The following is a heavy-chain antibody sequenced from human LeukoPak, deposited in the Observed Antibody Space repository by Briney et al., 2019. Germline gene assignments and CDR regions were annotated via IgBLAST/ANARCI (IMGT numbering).Heavy chain of an antibody. Sequence: GESLKISCKGSGYSFTSYWIGWVRQMPGKGLEWMGIIYPGDSDTRYSPSFQGQVTLSADRSIGTAYLQWSSLKASDTAIYYCARRIAVAGPSPFFDYWGQGTLVTVSS. CDR2: IYPGDSDT. CDR1: GYSFTSYW. J-gene: IGHJ4*02. V-gene: IGHV5-51*01. D-gene: IGHD6-19*01. CDR3: ARRIAVAGPSPFFDY.